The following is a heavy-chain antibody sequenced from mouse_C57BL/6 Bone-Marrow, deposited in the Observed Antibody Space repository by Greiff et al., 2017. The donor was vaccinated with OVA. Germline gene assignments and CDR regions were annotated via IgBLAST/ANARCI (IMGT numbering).Heavy chain of an antibody. J-gene: IGHJ2*01. CDR3: ATYDNYYFDY. Sequence: QVQLQQSGAELARPGASVNLSCKASGYTFTSYGISWVKQRTGQGLEWIGEIYPRSGNTYYNEKFKGKATLTADKSSSTAYMELRSLTSEDSAVYFCATYDNYYFDYWGQGTTLTVSS. D-gene: IGHD2-3*01. CDR2: IYPRSGNT. CDR1: GYTFTSYG. V-gene: IGHV1-81*01.